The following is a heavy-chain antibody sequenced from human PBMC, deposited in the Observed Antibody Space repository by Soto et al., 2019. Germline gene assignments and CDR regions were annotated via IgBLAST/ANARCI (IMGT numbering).Heavy chain of an antibody. D-gene: IGHD3-10*01. J-gene: IGHJ4*02. CDR2: IYWADDT. CDR1: GFSLSTYGVG. Sequence: QITLKESGPTLVKPTQTLTLTCNFSGFSLSTYGVGVGWIRQPPGKALEWLALIYWADDTRFSPSLNGTLALTKDTSKSHVVLTMTHMDPVDTATYYCAHRPGFSMAFDYWGPGSLVTVSS. CDR3: AHRPGFSMAFDY. V-gene: IGHV2-5*02.